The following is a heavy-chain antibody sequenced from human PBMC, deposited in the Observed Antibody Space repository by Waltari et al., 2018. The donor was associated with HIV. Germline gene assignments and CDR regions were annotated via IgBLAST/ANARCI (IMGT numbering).Heavy chain of an antibody. Sequence: VQLVQSGPAVKKPGPSVKVSCKGSGHTFRNYGITLLRQAPGQGLEWMGWISAYNANKNYAQKIQGRVSMITDTSKSKAYMELRSLRSDETAVYYCARVKRNYFDSSGFHAFDIWGQGTMVTVS. CDR1: GHTFRNYG. CDR3: ARVKRNYFDSSGFHAFDI. D-gene: IGHD3-22*01. V-gene: IGHV1-18*01. CDR2: ISAYNANK. J-gene: IGHJ3*02.